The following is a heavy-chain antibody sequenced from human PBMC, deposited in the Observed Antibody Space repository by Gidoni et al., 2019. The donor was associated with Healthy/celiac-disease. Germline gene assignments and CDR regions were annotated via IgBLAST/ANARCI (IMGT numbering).Heavy chain of an antibody. Sequence: EVQLVPSGAEVQKPGVSLKISCNGSGYSFTSYWIGWVRQMPGKGLEWRGIIYTGDSDTRYSPSVQGQVTISADKSISTAYLQWSSLKASDTAMYYCARHSLYDSSGTLDVWGKGTTVTVSS. CDR1: GYSFTSYW. CDR2: IYTGDSDT. CDR3: ARHSLYDSSGTLDV. J-gene: IGHJ6*04. V-gene: IGHV5-51*01. D-gene: IGHD3-22*01.